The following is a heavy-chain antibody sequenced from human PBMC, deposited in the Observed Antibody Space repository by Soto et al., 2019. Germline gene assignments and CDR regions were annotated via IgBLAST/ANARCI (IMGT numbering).Heavy chain of an antibody. CDR2: IYYSGST. CDR1: GGSITSGDYF. D-gene: IGHD3-22*01. V-gene: IGHV4-30-4*01. J-gene: IGHJ4*02. CDR3: ARTPQYYDSSGYYSFDY. Sequence: PSETLSLTCTVSGGSITSGDYFWSWIRQPPGKGLEWIGYIYYSGSTYYNPSLKSRVTISVDTSKNQFSLKLISVTAADTAVYYCARTPQYYDSSGYYSFDYWGQGTLVTVSS.